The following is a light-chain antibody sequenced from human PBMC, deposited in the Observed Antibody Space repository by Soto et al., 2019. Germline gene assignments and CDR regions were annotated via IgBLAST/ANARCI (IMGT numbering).Light chain of an antibody. Sequence: QSALTQPASVSGSPGQSITISCTGTSSDVGAYTFVSWYQQHPDKVPKLMIFDVSRRPSSVSDRFSGSKSGNTASLTISGLQPEDEADYYCSSYTSSSTHVFGSGTKLTVL. CDR1: SSDVGAYTF. CDR3: SSYTSSSTHV. V-gene: IGLV2-14*03. J-gene: IGLJ1*01. CDR2: DVS.